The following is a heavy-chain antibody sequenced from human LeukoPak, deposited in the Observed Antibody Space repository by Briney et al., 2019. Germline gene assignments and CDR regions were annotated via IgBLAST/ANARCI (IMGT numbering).Heavy chain of an antibody. D-gene: IGHD4-17*01. CDR1: GGYISSGAYY. Sequence: SQTLSLTCTVFGGYISSGAYYWSWIRQHPGKGLEWIGYIYYSGSTYYNPSLRSRLTISVDTSKTQFSLKLSSVTAADTAVYYCARTNYGDSYDAFDIGGQGTLVTVSS. J-gene: IGHJ3*02. CDR3: ARTNYGDSYDAFDI. V-gene: IGHV4-31*03. CDR2: IYYSGST.